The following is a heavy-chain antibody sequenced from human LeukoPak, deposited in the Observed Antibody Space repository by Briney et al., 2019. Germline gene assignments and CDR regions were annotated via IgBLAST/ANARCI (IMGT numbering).Heavy chain of an antibody. CDR2: IRSKAYGGTT. V-gene: IGHV3-49*03. Sequence: PGRSLRLSCTASGFTFGDYAMSWFRQAPGKGLEWVGFIRSKAYGGTTEYAASVKGRFTISRDDSKSIAYLQMNSLKTEDTAVYYCTARYSIVGLDYWGQGTLVTVSS. J-gene: IGHJ4*02. CDR3: TARYSIVGLDY. D-gene: IGHD1-26*01. CDR1: GFTFGDYA.